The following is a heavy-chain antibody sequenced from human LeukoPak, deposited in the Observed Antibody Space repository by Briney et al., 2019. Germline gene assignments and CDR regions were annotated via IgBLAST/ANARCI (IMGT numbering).Heavy chain of an antibody. D-gene: IGHD3-22*01. J-gene: IGHJ5*02. V-gene: IGHV1-69*05. Sequence: RASVKVSCKASGGTFSSYAISWVRQAPEQGLEWMGRIIPIFGTANYAQKFQGGVTITTDESTSTAYMELSSLRSEDTAVYYCARVLDSSGYLNWFDPWGQGTLVTVSS. CDR3: ARVLDSSGYLNWFDP. CDR2: IIPIFGTA. CDR1: GGTFSSYA.